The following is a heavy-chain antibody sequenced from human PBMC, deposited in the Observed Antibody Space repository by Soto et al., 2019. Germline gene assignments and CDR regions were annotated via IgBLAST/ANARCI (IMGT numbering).Heavy chain of an antibody. CDR2: ISGSGGST. CDR3: AKSGLFDSSGYHHPHFDS. V-gene: IGHV3-23*01. CDR1: GFTFSSYA. Sequence: VGSLRLSCAASGFTFSSYAMTWVRQAPGKGLEWVSLISGSGGSTYYADSVKGRFSISRDNSKNTVYLHMNSLRVEDTAVYYCAKSGLFDSSGYHHPHFDSWGPGALVTVSS. J-gene: IGHJ4*02. D-gene: IGHD3-22*01.